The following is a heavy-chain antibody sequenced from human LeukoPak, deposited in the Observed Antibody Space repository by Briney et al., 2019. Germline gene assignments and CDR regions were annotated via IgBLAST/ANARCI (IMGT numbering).Heavy chain of an antibody. CDR3: ATRDTSDWHYFDC. D-gene: IGHD3-22*01. Sequence: GGSLRLSCAASGFTFSSYVMSWVRQAPGKGLEWVSVISGSGGSTNYADSVKGRFTISRDNSKNALYLQMNSLRAEDTAVYYCATRDTSDWHYFDCWGQGTLVTVSS. CDR1: GFTFSSYV. CDR2: ISGSGGST. J-gene: IGHJ4*02. V-gene: IGHV3-23*01.